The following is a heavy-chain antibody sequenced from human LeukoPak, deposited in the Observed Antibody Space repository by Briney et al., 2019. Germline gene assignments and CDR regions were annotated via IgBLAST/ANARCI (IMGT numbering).Heavy chain of an antibody. Sequence: GGSLRLSCEASGFTFSNHAMGWARQAPGKGLEWVAVIWFDGRHEYYVDSVKGRFTISRDNSKNTLYLRMSTLRGDDTAVSYCVLVLKRQPMWSGDIWGQGTLVTASS. CDR1: GFTFSNHA. V-gene: IGHV3-33*08. D-gene: IGHD2-21*02. CDR3: VLVLKRQPMWSGDI. CDR2: IWFDGRHE. J-gene: IGHJ4*02.